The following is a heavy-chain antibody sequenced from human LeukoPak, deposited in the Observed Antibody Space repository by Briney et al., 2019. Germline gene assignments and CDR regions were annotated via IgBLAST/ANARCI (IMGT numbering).Heavy chain of an antibody. Sequence: PSETLSLTCTVSGGSVSSGSYYWSWIRQPPGKGLEWIGYIYYSGSTNYNPSLKSRVTVSVDTSKNQFSLKLSSVTAADTAVYYCATFRVRGRSMWGMDVWGQGTTVTVSS. CDR2: IYYSGST. CDR1: GGSVSSGSYY. CDR3: ATFRVRGRSMWGMDV. V-gene: IGHV4-61*01. J-gene: IGHJ6*02. D-gene: IGHD3-10*01.